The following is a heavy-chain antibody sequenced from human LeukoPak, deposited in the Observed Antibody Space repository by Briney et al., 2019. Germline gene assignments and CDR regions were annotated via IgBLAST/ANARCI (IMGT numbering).Heavy chain of an antibody. CDR1: GFTFSNSW. V-gene: IGHV3-7*01. CDR2: IKDNGREQ. CDR3: ARDGT. J-gene: IGHJ5*02. D-gene: IGHD1-26*01. Sequence: GGSLRLSCTASGFTFSNSWMNWVRQAPGKGLEWVANIKDNGREQYYLDSVKGRFTISRDNAKNSLYLHMNSLRAEDTAVYYCARDGTWGPGTLVTVSS.